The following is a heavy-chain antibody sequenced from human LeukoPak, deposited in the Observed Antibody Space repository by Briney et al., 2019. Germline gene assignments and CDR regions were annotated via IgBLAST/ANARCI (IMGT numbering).Heavy chain of an antibody. CDR3: ARGEGSGSYMSYFDF. CDR1: GGSFSGYY. D-gene: IGHD3-10*01. CDR2: INHSGTT. J-gene: IGHJ4*02. Sequence: PSETLSLTCAVYGGSFSGYYWSWIRQPPGEGLEWIEEINHSGTTNYNPSLESRVIISEDMSKNQFSLKLSSVTAADTAFYYCARGEGSGSYMSYFDFWGQGALVTVSS. V-gene: IGHV4-34*01.